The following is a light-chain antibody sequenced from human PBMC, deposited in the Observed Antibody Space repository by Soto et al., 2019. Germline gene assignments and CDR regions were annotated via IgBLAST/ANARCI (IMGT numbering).Light chain of an antibody. Sequence: DIVMTQSPDSLAVSLGERATINCKSSQSVLYSSNNKNYLAWYQQKPGQPPKLLIYWASTRESGVPDRFSGSWSGTDFTLTISSLQAEDVAVYYGQQYYSTPRTFGQGTKVEIK. CDR3: QQYYSTPRT. CDR2: WAS. CDR1: QSVLYSSNNKNY. J-gene: IGKJ1*01. V-gene: IGKV4-1*01.